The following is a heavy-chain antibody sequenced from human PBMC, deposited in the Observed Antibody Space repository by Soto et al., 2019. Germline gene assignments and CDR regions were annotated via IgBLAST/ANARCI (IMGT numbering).Heavy chain of an antibody. J-gene: IGHJ4*02. CDR1: GYTFTGHY. D-gene: IGHD5-12*01. CDR2: IGPESGAT. CDR3: GRGRSGQIVVFY. Sequence: ASVKVSCKASGYTFTGHYIHWVRQAPEQGPEWMGEIGPESGATRYAQKFQGRVTMTRDMSITTVYMELNNLSPDGTAVYYCGRGRSGQIVVFYWGQGTPVTVSS. V-gene: IGHV1-2*02.